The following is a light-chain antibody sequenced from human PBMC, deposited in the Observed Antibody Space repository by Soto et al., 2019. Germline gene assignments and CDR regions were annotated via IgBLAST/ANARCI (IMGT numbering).Light chain of an antibody. CDR1: QALSNY. CDR3: QQLSRYPLT. V-gene: IGKV1-9*01. CDR2: SAS. J-gene: IGKJ4*01. Sequence: DIPLTQSPSVLSASVGDTVTITCRASQALSNYLAWYQQKPGKAPDLLIYSASTLQSGVPSRFSGSRSETEFSLTIRALQPEDFATYYCQQLSRYPLTFGGGTKVDIK.